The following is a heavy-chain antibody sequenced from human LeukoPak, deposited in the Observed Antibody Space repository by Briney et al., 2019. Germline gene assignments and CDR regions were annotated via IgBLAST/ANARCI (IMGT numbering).Heavy chain of an antibody. Sequence: GGSLRLSCAASGFTFSTYWMHWVRQAPGKGLEWVAVISYEGGTQHYADSVKGRFIISRDNPRNTLYLQMNILRTEDTAVYYCAKEGTPQVSTWYDLWGQGTQVIVSS. CDR3: AKEGTPQVSTWYDL. V-gene: IGHV3-30*18. D-gene: IGHD3-10*01. CDR1: GFTFSTYW. CDR2: ISYEGGTQ. J-gene: IGHJ5*02.